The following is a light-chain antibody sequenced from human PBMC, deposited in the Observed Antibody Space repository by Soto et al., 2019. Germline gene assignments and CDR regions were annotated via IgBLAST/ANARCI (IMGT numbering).Light chain of an antibody. CDR2: GVS. CDR3: QQYDNWPPWT. Sequence: DTVMTQSPATLSVSPGETATLTCRASESVGSHLAWYQQKAGQAPRLLIYGVSTRATGIPARFRGSGSETDFTLTISSLQSEASAIYYCQQYDNWPPWTFGQGTKVEI. CDR1: ESVGSH. V-gene: IGKV3-15*01. J-gene: IGKJ1*01.